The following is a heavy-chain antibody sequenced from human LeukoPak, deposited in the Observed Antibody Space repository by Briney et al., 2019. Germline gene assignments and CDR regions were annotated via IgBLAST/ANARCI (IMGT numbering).Heavy chain of an antibody. D-gene: IGHD3-10*01. Sequence: GASVKVSCEASGYTFTCYYMHWVRQAPGQGLEWMGIINPSGGSTSYAQKFQGRVTMTRDTSTSTVYMELSSLRSEDTAVYYCARATYYGSGSYPWFDPWGQGTLVTVSS. CDR1: GYTFTCYY. V-gene: IGHV1-46*01. CDR3: ARATYYGSGSYPWFDP. J-gene: IGHJ5*02. CDR2: INPSGGST.